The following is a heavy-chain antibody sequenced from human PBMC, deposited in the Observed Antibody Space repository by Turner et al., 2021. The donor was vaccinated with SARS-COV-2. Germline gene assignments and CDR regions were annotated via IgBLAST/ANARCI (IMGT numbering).Heavy chain of an antibody. Sequence: QVQLVESGGGVVQPGRSLRLSCVDSGFTFSSYGRHWVRQAPGKGLEWVAVISYDGSNKYYADSVKGRFTISRDNSKKTVYLQMNSLRAEDTAVYYCAKGGSGSYYTHFDYWGQGTLVTVSS. V-gene: IGHV3-30*18. CDR1: GFTFSSYG. D-gene: IGHD3-10*01. J-gene: IGHJ4*02. CDR2: ISYDGSNK. CDR3: AKGGSGSYYTHFDY.